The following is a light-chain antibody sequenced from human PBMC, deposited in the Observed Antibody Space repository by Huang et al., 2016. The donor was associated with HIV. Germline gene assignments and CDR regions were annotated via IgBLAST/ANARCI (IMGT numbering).Light chain of an antibody. J-gene: IGKJ2*01. CDR1: QTISRD. CDR2: RAS. Sequence: EIVMTQSPATMSVSPGGRATLSCRASQTISRDLAWYQQKPGHTPRLLIYRASIRATGIPARFSGSGSGTEFTLTISSLQSEDFAVYYCLQYNNWPPYTFGQGTKLEIK. CDR3: LQYNNWPPYT. V-gene: IGKV3-15*01.